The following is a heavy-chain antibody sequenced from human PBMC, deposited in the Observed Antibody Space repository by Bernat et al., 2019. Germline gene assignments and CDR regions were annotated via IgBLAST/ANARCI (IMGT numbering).Heavy chain of an antibody. CDR2: MSSGSSTI. V-gene: IGHV3-48*01. CDR3: ARDIWGSGRGY. Sequence: EVQLVESGGGLVQPGGSLRLSCVVSGFTFTSYSMNWVRQAPGKGLEWVSYMSSGSSTIYYADSVNGRCTISRDNGKNSLYLQMNSLRAEDTAVYYCARDIWGSGRGYWGQGPLVTVSS. J-gene: IGHJ4*02. D-gene: IGHD3-16*01. CDR1: GFTFTSYS.